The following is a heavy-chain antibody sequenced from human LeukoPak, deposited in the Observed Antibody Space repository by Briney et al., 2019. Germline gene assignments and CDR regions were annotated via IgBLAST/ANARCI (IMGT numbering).Heavy chain of an antibody. CDR3: ARGRSSYYFDY. CDR2: INHSGST. CDR1: GGSFSGYY. V-gene: IGHV4-34*01. Sequence: KPSETLSLTCAVYGGSFSGYYWSWIRQPPGKGLEWIGEINHSGSTNYNPSLKSRVTISVDTSKNQFSLKLSSVTAADTAVYYCARGRSSYYFDYWGQGTLVTVSS. D-gene: IGHD1-26*01. J-gene: IGHJ4*02.